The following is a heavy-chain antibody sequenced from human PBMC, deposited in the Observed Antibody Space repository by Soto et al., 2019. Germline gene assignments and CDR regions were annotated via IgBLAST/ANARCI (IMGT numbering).Heavy chain of an antibody. Sequence: SETLSLTCAVSGGSISSGGYSWSWIRQPPGKGLEWIGYIYHSGSTYYNPSLKSRVTISVDRSENQFSLKLSSVTAADTAVYYCARARYNWNYGDYYYGMDVWGQGTTVTVSS. V-gene: IGHV4-30-2*01. CDR3: ARARYNWNYGDYYYGMDV. CDR1: GGSISSGGYS. D-gene: IGHD1-7*01. J-gene: IGHJ6*02. CDR2: IYHSGST.